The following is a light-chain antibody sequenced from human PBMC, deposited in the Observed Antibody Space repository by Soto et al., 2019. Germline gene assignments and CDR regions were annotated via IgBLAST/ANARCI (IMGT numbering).Light chain of an antibody. CDR2: GAS. Sequence: IVLTHSPSTLSVSPGERAALSCRASQSVSSNLAWYQQKPVQVPRLLIYGASSRATGIPNRFSGSGSGTDFTLTISRLEPEDFAVYYCQQYGNSPQTFGQGTKV. CDR3: QQYGNSPQT. CDR1: QSVSSN. V-gene: IGKV3-20*01. J-gene: IGKJ1*01.